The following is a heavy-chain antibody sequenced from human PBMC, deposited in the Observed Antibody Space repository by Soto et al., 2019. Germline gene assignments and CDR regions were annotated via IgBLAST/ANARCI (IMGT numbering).Heavy chain of an antibody. CDR2: ISGSATYI. V-gene: IGHV3-21*01. J-gene: IGHJ3*02. CDR3: ARDRHGYGDYGVLDAFDI. CDR1: GFTFSTYN. Sequence: GGSLRLSCSASGFTFSTYNMNWVRQAPGKGLEWVSSISGSATYIYYADSLKGRFTISRDNAKNSLYLQMNSLRAEDTAVYYCARDRHGYGDYGVLDAFDIWGQGTMVTVSS. D-gene: IGHD4-17*01.